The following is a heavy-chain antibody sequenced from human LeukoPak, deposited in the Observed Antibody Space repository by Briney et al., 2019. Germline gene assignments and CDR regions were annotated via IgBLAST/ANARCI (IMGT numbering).Heavy chain of an antibody. CDR3: ATGRQWLVYFDY. J-gene: IGHJ4*02. D-gene: IGHD6-19*01. V-gene: IGHV1-24*01. CDR2: FDPEDGET. Sequence: ASVKVSCKVSGYTLTELSMHWVRQAPGKGLEWMGGFDPEDGETIYAQKFQGRVTMTEDTSTDTAYMELSSLRSEDTAVYYCATGRQWLVYFDYWGQGTLVTVSS. CDR1: GYTLTELS.